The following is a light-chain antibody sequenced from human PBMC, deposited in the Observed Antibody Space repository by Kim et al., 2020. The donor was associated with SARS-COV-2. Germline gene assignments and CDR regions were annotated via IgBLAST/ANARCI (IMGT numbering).Light chain of an antibody. V-gene: IGKV3-11*01. CDR1: QPVSTS. CDR3: QQRSNWPTT. J-gene: IGKJ5*01. Sequence: VVLTQSPATLSLSPGESATLSCRASQPVSTSLSWYQQKPGQAPRLLIYDASKRATGIPARFSGSGSGTGFTLTISCLESEDFAVYYYQQRSNWPTTFGKGTRLAIK. CDR2: DAS.